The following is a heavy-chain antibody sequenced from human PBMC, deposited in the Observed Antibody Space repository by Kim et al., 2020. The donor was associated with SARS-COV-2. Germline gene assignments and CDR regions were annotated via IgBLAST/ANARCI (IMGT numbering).Heavy chain of an antibody. CDR2: IYNSGST. Sequence: SETLSLTCTVSGGSISGYCWSWIRQPPGKGLEWIGYIYNSGSTNYSPSLKSRVTISVDTSKNQFSLHLTSVTAADTAVYYCARQGANYYYGMDVWGQGTTVTVSS. CDR3: ARQGANYYYGMDV. D-gene: IGHD3-16*01. J-gene: IGHJ6*02. V-gene: IGHV4-59*08. CDR1: GGSISGYC.